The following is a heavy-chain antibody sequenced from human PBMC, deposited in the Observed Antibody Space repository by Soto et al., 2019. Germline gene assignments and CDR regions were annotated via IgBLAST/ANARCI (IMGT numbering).Heavy chain of an antibody. CDR2: IKEDGSEK. V-gene: IGHV3-7*03. CDR3: ARAAVTETRARRYYSGLEV. D-gene: IGHD1-7*01. J-gene: IGHJ6*01. Sequence: EVQLVESGGGLVQPGGSLRLSCAPSGFTFSRYWMSWVRQAPGKGLEWVANIKEDGSEKTYVDSVRGRFTISRDNAKDSLYLQMCILRAEDTAVYYCARAAVTETRARRYYSGLEVWGQGTTVTVSS. CDR1: GFTFSRYW.